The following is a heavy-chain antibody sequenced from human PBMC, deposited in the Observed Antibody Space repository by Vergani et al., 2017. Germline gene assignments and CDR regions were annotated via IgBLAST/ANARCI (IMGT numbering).Heavy chain of an antibody. J-gene: IGHJ6*03. CDR3: AKDGVIAARPWYAFYCYYYMDV. CDR2: ISYDGSNK. Sequence: QVQLVESGGGVVQPGRSLRLSCAASGFTFSSYGMHWVRQAPGKGLEWVAVISYDGSNKYYADSVKGRFTISSDNSKNTLYLQMTSLRAEETAVYYCAKDGVIAARPWYAFYCYYYMDVWGKGTTVTVSS. CDR1: GFTFSSYG. D-gene: IGHD6-6*01. V-gene: IGHV3-30*18.